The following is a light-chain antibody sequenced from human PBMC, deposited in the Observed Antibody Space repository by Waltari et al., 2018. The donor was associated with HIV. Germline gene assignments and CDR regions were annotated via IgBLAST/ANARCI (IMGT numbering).Light chain of an antibody. Sequence: HSVLTQPPSVSGSPGQRVTISCTGSNSNLGAGATLRWYRQLPGTAPKLLIYSNTNRPSGVPDRFSGSKSGTSASLAITGLQADDEADYYCQSYDSSLSGYVFGTGTKVTVL. CDR3: QSYDSSLSGYV. J-gene: IGLJ1*01. CDR2: SNT. V-gene: IGLV1-40*01. CDR1: NSNLGAGAT.